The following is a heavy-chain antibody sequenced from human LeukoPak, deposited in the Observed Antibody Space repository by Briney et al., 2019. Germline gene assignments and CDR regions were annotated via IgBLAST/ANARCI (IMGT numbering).Heavy chain of an antibody. CDR3: TTDGLPGADWLRLHFDY. V-gene: IGHV3-15*01. CDR1: GFTFSNAW. Sequence: KAGGSLRLSCAAFGFTFSNAWMSWVRQAPGKGLEWVGRIKSKTDGGTTDYAAPVKGRFTISRDDSKNTLYLQMNSLKTEDTAVYYCTTDGLPGADWLRLHFDYWGQGTLVTVSS. CDR2: IKSKTDGGTT. J-gene: IGHJ4*02. D-gene: IGHD5-12*01.